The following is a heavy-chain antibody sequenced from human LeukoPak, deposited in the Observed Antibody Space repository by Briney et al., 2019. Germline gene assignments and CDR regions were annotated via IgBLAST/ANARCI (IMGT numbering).Heavy chain of an antibody. Sequence: SETLSLTCTVSGGSISSSSYYWGWIRQPPGKGLEWIGSIYYSGSTHYNPSLKSRVTISVDTSKNQFSLKLSSVTAADTAVYYCAPVGGSDPTGTWGQGTLVTVSS. J-gene: IGHJ5*02. V-gene: IGHV4-39*01. CDR1: GGSISSSSYY. D-gene: IGHD2-21*02. CDR2: IYYSGST. CDR3: APVGGSDPTGT.